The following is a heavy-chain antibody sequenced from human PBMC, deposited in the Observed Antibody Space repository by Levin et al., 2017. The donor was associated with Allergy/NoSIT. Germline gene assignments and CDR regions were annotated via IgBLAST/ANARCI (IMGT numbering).Heavy chain of an antibody. CDR3: ASGQDSSGSSY. CDR1: GGSISSSSYY. V-gene: IGHV4-39*01. J-gene: IGHJ4*02. D-gene: IGHD3-10*01. CDR2: IYYSGST. Sequence: SETLSLTCTVSGGSISSSSYYWGWIRQPPGKGLEWIGSIYYSGSTYYNPSLKSRVTISVDTSKNQFSLKLSSVTAADTAVYYCASGQDSSGSSYWGQGTLVTVSS.